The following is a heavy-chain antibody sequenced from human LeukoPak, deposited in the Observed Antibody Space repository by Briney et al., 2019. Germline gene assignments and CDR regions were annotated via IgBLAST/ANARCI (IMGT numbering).Heavy chain of an antibody. CDR3: VKGTEKFYDSRADY. D-gene: IGHD3-22*01. V-gene: IGHV3-9*01. CDR1: GFTFDDYA. CDR2: ISWNSGST. J-gene: IGHJ4*02. Sequence: GGSLRLSCAVSGFTFDDYAMHWVRQAPGKGLEWVSGISWNSGSTGYADSVKGRFTISRDNAKNSLYLQMNSLRVEDTALYYCVKGTEKFYDSRADYWGQGTLVTVSS.